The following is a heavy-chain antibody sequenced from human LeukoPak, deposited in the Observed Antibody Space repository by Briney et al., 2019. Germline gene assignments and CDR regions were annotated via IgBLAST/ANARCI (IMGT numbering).Heavy chain of an antibody. D-gene: IGHD3-10*01. CDR2: IYYSGST. CDR1: GGSISSGGYY. Sequence: SETLSLTCTVSGGSISSGGYYWSWICQHPGKGLEWIGYIYYSGSTYYNPSLKSRVTISVDTSKNQFSLKLSSVTAADTAVYYCARVYGSGTGFDDAFDIWGQGTMVTVSS. J-gene: IGHJ3*02. V-gene: IGHV4-31*03. CDR3: ARVYGSGTGFDDAFDI.